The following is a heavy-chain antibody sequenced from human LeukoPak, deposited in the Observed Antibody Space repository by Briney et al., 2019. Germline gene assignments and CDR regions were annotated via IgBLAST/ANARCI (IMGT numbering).Heavy chain of an antibody. CDR2: INWNGGST. D-gene: IGHD6-13*01. CDR1: GFTFDDYG. CDR3: ARGGAAAATDY. V-gene: IGHV3-20*04. J-gene: IGHJ4*02. Sequence: GGSLRLSCAASGFTFDDYGMSWVRQAPGKGLEWVSGINWNGGSTGYADSVKGRLTISRDNAKNSLYLQMNSLRAEDTALYYCARGGAAAATDYWGQGTLVTVSS.